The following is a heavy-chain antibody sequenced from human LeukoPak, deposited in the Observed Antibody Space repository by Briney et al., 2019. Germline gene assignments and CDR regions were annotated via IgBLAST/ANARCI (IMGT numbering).Heavy chain of an antibody. CDR3: ARKYCTSISCYFTDMDV. CDR1: GFTFSSYG. J-gene: IGHJ6*03. CDR2: ISSSSSPI. V-gene: IGHV3-48*01. D-gene: IGHD2-2*01. Sequence: GGSLRLSCATSGFTFSSYGMHWVRQAPGKGLEWVSFISSSSSPIYYADSVKGRFTISRDNAKNSLYLQMNSLRAEDTAVYYCARKYCTSISCYFTDMDVWGKGTTVTVSS.